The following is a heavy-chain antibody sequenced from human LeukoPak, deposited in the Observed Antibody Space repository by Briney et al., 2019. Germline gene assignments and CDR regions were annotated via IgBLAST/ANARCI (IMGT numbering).Heavy chain of an antibody. CDR1: GYTFTSYG. V-gene: IGHV1-18*01. CDR3: ARDRYYYDSSSYYSAFDT. CDR2: ISAYNGNT. Sequence: PLASVKVSCKASGYTFTSYGISWVRQAPGQGLEWMGWISAYNGNTNYAQKLQGRVTMTTDTSTSTAYMELRSLRSDDTAVYYCARDRYYYDSSSYYSAFDTWGQGTMVTVSS. J-gene: IGHJ3*02. D-gene: IGHD3-22*01.